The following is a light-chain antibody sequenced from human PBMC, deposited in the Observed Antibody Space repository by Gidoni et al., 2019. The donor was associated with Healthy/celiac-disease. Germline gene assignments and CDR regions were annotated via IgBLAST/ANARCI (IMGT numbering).Light chain of an antibody. Sequence: EIVMTQSPATLSVSPGERATLSCRASQSVSSNLAWYQQKPGQAPRLLICGASTRATGIPARFSGSGSGTEFTLTISSLQSEDFAVYYGQQYNNWPRTFGQGTKVEIK. CDR3: QQYNNWPRT. CDR2: GAS. V-gene: IGKV3-15*01. CDR1: QSVSSN. J-gene: IGKJ1*01.